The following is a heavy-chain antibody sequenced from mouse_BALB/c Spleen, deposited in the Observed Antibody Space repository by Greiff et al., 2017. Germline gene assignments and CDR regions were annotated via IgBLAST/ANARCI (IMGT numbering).Heavy chain of an antibody. CDR1: GFTFSSYA. V-gene: IGHV5-6-5*01. J-gene: IGHJ4*01. CDR2: ISSGGST. CDR3: ARGPYGYAMDY. Sequence: EVKLVESGGGLVKPGGSLKLSCAASGFTFSSYAMSWVRQTPEKRLEWVASISSGGSTYYPDSVKGRFTISRDNARNILYLQMSSLRSEDTAMYYCARGPYGYAMDYWGQGTSVTVSS. D-gene: IGHD1-1*01.